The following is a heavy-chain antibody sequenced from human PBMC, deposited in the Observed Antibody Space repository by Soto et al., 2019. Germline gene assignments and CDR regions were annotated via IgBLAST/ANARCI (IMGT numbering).Heavy chain of an antibody. D-gene: IGHD3-16*01. CDR1: GVTFSRYA. J-gene: IGHJ4*02. CDR3: TKGGTVPFDY. Sequence: QVQFMQSGGGVVQPGKSLRLSCAASGVTFSRYAMHWVRQAPGERLEWVAVVFFDGNYKNYGDSVKGRFTVSRDNSKNTTYLQMNGRRPEDTGVYYCTKGGTVPFDYWGQGSLVIVSS. CDR2: VFFDGNYK. V-gene: IGHV3-30*18.